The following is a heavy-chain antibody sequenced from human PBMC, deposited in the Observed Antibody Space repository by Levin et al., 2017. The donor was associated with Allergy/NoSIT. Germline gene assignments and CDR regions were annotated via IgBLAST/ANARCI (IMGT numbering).Heavy chain of an antibody. V-gene: IGHV3-48*03. CDR2: ISSSGSHI. D-gene: IGHD1-26*01. CDR3: ARGGVGVDIGAFDI. CDR1: GFSFSSYE. Sequence: GESLKISCAASGFSFSSYEMNWVRQAPGKGLEWVSYISSSGSHIYYADSVKGRFTISRDNAKNSLYLQMNSLRAEDTAVYYCARGGVGVDIGAFDIWGQGTMVTVSS. J-gene: IGHJ3*02.